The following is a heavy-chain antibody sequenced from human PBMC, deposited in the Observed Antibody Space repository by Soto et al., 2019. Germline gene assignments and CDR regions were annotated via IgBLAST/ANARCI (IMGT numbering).Heavy chain of an antibody. CDR3: ARGIAAAGTKFDP. D-gene: IGHD6-13*01. CDR2: IYYSGST. J-gene: IGHJ5*02. Sequence: SETLSLTCTVSGGSIGSYYWSWIRQPPGKGLEWIGYIYYSGSTNYNPSLKSRVTISVDTSKNQFSLKLSSVTAADTAVYYCARGIAAAGTKFDPWGQGTLVTVSS. V-gene: IGHV4-59*01. CDR1: GGSIGSYY.